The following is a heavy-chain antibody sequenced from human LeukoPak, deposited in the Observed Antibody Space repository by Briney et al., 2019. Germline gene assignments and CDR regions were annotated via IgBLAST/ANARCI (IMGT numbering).Heavy chain of an antibody. V-gene: IGHV3-30*04. CDR3: ARSRGYNYGYWGYFDY. CDR1: GFSFSTYA. J-gene: IGHJ4*02. CDR2: ISLDGRKE. D-gene: IGHD5-18*01. Sequence: GGSLRLSCAASGFSFSTYAMHWVRQAPGKGLEWVAVISLDGRKEHYADSVRGRFTISRDNSKNTLYLQMNSLRAEDTTVYYCARSRGYNYGYWGYFDYWGQGALVTVSS.